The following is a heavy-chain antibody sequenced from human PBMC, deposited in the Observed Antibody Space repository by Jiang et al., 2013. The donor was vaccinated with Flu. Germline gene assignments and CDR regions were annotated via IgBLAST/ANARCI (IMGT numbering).Heavy chain of an antibody. CDR3: ARGRKTGLTGYYIL. CDR2: IWYDGSNK. CDR1: GFTFSGYG. V-gene: IGHV3-33*01. Sequence: VQLLESGGGVVQPGRSLRLSCAASGFTFSGYGMHWVRQAPGKGLEWVAVIWYDGSNKYYADSVKGRFTISRDNSKNTLYLQMNSLRAEDTAVYYCARGRKTGLTGYYILWGQGTLVTVSS. D-gene: IGHD3-9*01. J-gene: IGHJ4*02.